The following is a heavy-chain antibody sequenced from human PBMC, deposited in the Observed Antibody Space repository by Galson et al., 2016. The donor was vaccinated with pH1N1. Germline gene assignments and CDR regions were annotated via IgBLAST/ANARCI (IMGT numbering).Heavy chain of an antibody. D-gene: IGHD3-3*01. CDR3: ARGVIDYDFWSGYQDHAAFDI. CDR2: TYYRSKWYN. J-gene: IGHJ3*02. V-gene: IGHV6-1*01. Sequence: CAISGDSVSSNSATWNWIRQSPSRGLEWLGRTYYRSKWYNDYAESVKSRIIISPDTSKNQLSLQLNSVTPADTAVYHCARGVIDYDFWSGYQDHAAFDIWGQGTMVIVSS. CDR1: GDSVSSNSAT.